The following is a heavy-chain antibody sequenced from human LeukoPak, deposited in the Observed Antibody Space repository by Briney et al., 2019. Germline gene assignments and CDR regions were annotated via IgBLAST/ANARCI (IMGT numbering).Heavy chain of an antibody. CDR1: GGTFSSYA. D-gene: IGHD3-22*01. V-gene: IGHV1-69*04. J-gene: IGHJ4*02. Sequence: SVKVSCKASGGTFSSYAISWVRQAPGQGLEWMGRIIPILGIANYAQKFQGRVTITADKSTSTAYMELSSLRSEDTAVYYCARGVVVHTFDHWGQGTLVTVSS. CDR2: IIPILGIA. CDR3: ARGVVVHTFDH.